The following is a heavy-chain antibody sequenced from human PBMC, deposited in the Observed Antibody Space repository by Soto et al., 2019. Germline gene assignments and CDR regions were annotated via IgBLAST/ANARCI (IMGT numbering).Heavy chain of an antibody. CDR1: GGSISGGGYY. CDR2: IYYSGST. Sequence: PSETLSLTCTVSGGSISGGGYYWSWIRQHPGKGLEWIGYIYYSGSTYYNPSLKSRVTISVDTSKNQFSLKLSSVTAADTAVYYRARGYCSGGSCYSGYWFDPWGQGTLVTVSS. D-gene: IGHD2-15*01. V-gene: IGHV4-31*03. J-gene: IGHJ5*02. CDR3: ARGYCSGGSCYSGYWFDP.